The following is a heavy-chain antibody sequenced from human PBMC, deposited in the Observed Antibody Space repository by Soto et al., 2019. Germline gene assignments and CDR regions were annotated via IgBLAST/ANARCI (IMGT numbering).Heavy chain of an antibody. J-gene: IGHJ4*02. CDR2: INPILSMS. Sequence: QVQLVQSGAEVKRPGSSVKVSCKASGDTFTFYSINWVRQAPGLGLEWMGRINPILSMSNYAQRFQGRVTMTADKSTSTAYMELSSLRSEETAMYYSASSYGSGYRAFDYWGQGALVTVSS. V-gene: IGHV1-69*02. D-gene: IGHD3-10*01. CDR1: GDTFTFYS. CDR3: ASSYGSGYRAFDY.